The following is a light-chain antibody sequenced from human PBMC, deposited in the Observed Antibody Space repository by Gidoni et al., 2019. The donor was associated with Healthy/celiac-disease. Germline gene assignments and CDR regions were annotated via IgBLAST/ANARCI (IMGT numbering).Light chain of an antibody. J-gene: IGKJ2*01. CDR1: QSISSY. V-gene: IGKV1-39*01. CDR3: QQSYSTTYT. Sequence: DIQMTQSPSSLSASVGDRVTITCRASQSISSYLNWYRQKPGKAPKLLIYAASSLQSGVPSRFSGSGSGTDFTLTISSLQPEDFATYYCQQSYSTTYTFXXXTKLEIK. CDR2: AAS.